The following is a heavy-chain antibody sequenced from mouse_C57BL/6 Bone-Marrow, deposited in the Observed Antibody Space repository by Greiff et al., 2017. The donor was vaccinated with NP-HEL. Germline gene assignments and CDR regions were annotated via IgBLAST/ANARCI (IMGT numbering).Heavy chain of an antibody. D-gene: IGHD1-1*01. V-gene: IGHV5-6*01. Sequence: EVMLVESGGDLVKPGGSLKLSCAASGFTFSSYGMSWVRQTPDKRLEWVATISSGGSYTYYPDSVKGRFTISRDNAKNTLYLQMSSLKSEDTAMYYCERLGTTVYAMDYWGQGTSVTVSS. CDR3: ERLGTTVYAMDY. CDR1: GFTFSSYG. J-gene: IGHJ4*01. CDR2: ISSGGSYT.